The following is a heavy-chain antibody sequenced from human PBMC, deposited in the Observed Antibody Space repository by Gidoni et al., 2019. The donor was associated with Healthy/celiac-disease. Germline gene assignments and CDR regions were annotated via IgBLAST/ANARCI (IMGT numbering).Heavy chain of an antibody. V-gene: IGHV3-9*01. J-gene: IGHJ6*02. CDR2: ISWNSGSI. CDR1: GFTFDDYA. D-gene: IGHD4-17*01. CDR3: AKDNRPDYGDYMVYYGMDV. Sequence: EVQLVASGGGLVQPGRSLRLSCAASGFTFDDYAMHWVRQAPGKGLEWVSGISWNSGSIGYADSVKGRFTISRDNAKNSLYLQMNSLRAEDTALYYCAKDNRPDYGDYMVYYGMDVWGQGTTVTVSS.